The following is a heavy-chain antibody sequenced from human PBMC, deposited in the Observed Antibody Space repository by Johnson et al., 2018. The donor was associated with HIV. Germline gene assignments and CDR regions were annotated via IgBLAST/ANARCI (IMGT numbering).Heavy chain of an antibody. CDR3: ARDETQRRYALTAFDI. V-gene: IGHV3-33*01. Sequence: QVQLVESGGGVVQPGRSLRLSCAASGFTFSTYGMHWVRQAPGKGLEWVAVMWYDGSEKYYVDSVKGRFTIFRDNAKNSLYLQMNSLRAEDTAFYYCARDETQRRYALTAFDIWGQGTLVTVSS. CDR2: MWYDGSEK. D-gene: IGHD6-25*01. J-gene: IGHJ3*02. CDR1: GFTFSTYG.